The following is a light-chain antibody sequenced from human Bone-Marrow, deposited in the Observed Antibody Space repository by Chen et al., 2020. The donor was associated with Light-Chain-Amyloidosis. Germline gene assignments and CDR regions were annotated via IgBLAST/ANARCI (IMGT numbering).Light chain of an antibody. Sequence: YELTQPPSVSVSPGQTARITCSGDDLPTKYAYWYQQKPGQAPVLVIHRDTERPSGISEGFSGSSSGTTATLTISGVQAEDEADYHCQSADSSGTYEVIFGGGTKLTVL. CDR1: DLPTKY. J-gene: IGLJ2*01. CDR2: RDT. V-gene: IGLV3-25*03. CDR3: QSADSSGTYEVI.